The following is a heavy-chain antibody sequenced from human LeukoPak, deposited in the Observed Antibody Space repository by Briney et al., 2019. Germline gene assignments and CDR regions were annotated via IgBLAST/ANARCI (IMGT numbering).Heavy chain of an antibody. CDR2: ISGSGGST. Sequence: PGGSLRLSCAASGFTFSSYAMSWVRQAPGKGLEWVSAISGSGGSTYYADSVKGRFTISRDNSKNTLYLQMNSLRAEDTAVYYCAKDDQWLVSYYYGMDVWGQGTTVTVSS. J-gene: IGHJ6*02. CDR1: GFTFSSYA. D-gene: IGHD6-19*01. V-gene: IGHV3-23*01. CDR3: AKDDQWLVSYYYGMDV.